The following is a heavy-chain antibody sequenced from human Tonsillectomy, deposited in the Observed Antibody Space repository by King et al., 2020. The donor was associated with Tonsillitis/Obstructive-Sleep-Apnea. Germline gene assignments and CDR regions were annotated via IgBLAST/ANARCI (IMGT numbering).Heavy chain of an antibody. CDR1: GFIFRSYV. CDR2: ISHDGSNK. D-gene: IGHD3-3*01. CDR3: ARDHFCDF. V-gene: IGHV3-30*01. J-gene: IGHJ4*02. Sequence: VQLVESGGGVVQPGGSLRLSCVASGFIFRSYVMRWVRQAPGKGLEWVAFISHDGSNKYYADSVKGRFTISRDKSKSTLYLQMNSLRAEDTAVYYCARDHFCDFWGQGTLVTVSS.